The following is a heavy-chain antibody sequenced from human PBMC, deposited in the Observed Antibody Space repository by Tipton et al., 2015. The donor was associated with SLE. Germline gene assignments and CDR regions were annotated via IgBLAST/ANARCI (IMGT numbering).Heavy chain of an antibody. V-gene: IGHV3-9*01. CDR1: GFTFDDYA. CDR3: AKAPAYSGSYDWFDP. Sequence: SLRLSCAASGFTFDDYAMHWVRQAPGKGLEWVSGISWNSGSIGYADSVKGRFTISRDNAKNSLYLQMNSLRAEDTALYYCAKAPAYSGSYDWFDPWGQGTLATVSS. CDR2: ISWNSGSI. D-gene: IGHD1-26*01. J-gene: IGHJ5*02.